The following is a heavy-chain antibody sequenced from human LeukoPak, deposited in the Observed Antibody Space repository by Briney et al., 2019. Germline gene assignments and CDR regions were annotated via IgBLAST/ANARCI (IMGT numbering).Heavy chain of an antibody. CDR3: ANGRATAIYYFDY. D-gene: IGHD1-26*01. CDR1: GFTFSSYA. CDR2: IRYDGSNK. J-gene: IGHJ4*02. V-gene: IGHV3-30*02. Sequence: PGGSLRLSCAASGFTFSSYAMSWVRQAPGKGLEWVAFIRYDGSNKYYADSVKGRFTVSRDNSKNTLYLQMNSLRAEDTAVYYCANGRATAIYYFDYWGQGTLVTVSS.